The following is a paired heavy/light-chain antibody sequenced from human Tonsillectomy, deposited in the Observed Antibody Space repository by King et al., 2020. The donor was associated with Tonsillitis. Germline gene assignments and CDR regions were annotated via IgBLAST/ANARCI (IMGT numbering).Light chain of an antibody. CDR3: QQTYSTPS. V-gene: IGKV1-39*01. CDR1: QSISSY. J-gene: IGKJ4*01. Sequence: DIQMTQSPSSLSASVGDRVTITCRASQSISSYLNWYQQKPGKAPKLLIYGASSLQSGVPSRFSGSGSGADFTLTISSLQPEDFAIYYCQQTYSTPSFGGGTKVEIK. CDR2: GAS.
Heavy chain of an antibody. V-gene: IGHV1-2*02. Sequence: QVQVVQSGAEVKKPGASVKVSCKASGYAFTGYYLHWVRQAPGQGLEWMGWINPNSGVTEFAQKFLGRVTMTRDTSISTVYMELTRLRSDDTAVYFCARANLLVGFDYWGQGTLVTVSS. CDR2: INPNSGVT. J-gene: IGHJ4*02. CDR1: GYAFTGYY. D-gene: IGHD2-21*01. CDR3: ARANLLVGFDY.